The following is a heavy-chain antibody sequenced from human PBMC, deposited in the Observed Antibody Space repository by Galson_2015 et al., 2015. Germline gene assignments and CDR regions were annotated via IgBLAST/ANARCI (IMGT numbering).Heavy chain of an antibody. CDR1: GFTFSSYA. CDR3: AKEGDGYSVEDD. J-gene: IGHJ4*02. CDR2: ISGGGGST. Sequence: SLRLSCAASGFTFSSYAMSWVRQAPGKGLEWVSAISGGGGSTYYADSVKGRFTISRDNSKNTLYLQMNSLRAEDTAVYYCAKEGDGYSVEDDWGQGTLVTVSS. V-gene: IGHV3-23*01. D-gene: IGHD5-24*01.